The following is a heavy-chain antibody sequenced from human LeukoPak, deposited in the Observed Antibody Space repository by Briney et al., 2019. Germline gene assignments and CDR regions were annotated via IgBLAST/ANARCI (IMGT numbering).Heavy chain of an antibody. J-gene: IGHJ3*02. CDR2: IDYSGST. CDR3: ARADRSDYYSAPNAFDI. V-gene: IGHV4-59*11. D-gene: IGHD3-22*01. Sequence: PSETLSLTCTVSGGSISSHFWSWIRQSPEKGLEWIGHIDYSGSTNSNPSLKSRVTMSVDTSKNQFSLRLSSVTAADTAVYFCARADRSDYYSAPNAFDIWGQRTMIAVSS. CDR1: GGSISSHF.